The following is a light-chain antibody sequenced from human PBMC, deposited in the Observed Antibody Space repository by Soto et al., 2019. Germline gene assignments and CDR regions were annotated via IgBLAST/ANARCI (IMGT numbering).Light chain of an antibody. Sequence: EIVLTQSPGTLSLSPGERATLSCRASQSVSSYLAWYQQKPGQAPRLLIYDASNRATGIPARFSGSGSGTDFTLTISSLEPEDCAVYYCQQRSNWPIPFGQGTRLEI. CDR2: DAS. J-gene: IGKJ5*01. V-gene: IGKV3-11*01. CDR1: QSVSSY. CDR3: QQRSNWPIP.